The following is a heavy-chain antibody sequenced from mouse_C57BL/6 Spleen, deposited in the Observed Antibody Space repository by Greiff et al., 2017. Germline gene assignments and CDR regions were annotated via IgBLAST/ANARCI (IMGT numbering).Heavy chain of an antibody. CDR2: IYPRSGNT. V-gene: IGHV1-81*01. CDR3: AREGDYGDDLGAMDY. D-gene: IGHD1-1*01. CDR1: GYTFTSYG. J-gene: IGHJ4*01. Sequence: QVQLQQSGAELARPGASVKLSCKASGYTFTSYGISWVKQRTGQGLEWIGEIYPRSGNTYYNEKFKGKATLTADKSSSTAYMELRSLTSEDSAVYFCAREGDYGDDLGAMDYWGQGTSVTVSS.